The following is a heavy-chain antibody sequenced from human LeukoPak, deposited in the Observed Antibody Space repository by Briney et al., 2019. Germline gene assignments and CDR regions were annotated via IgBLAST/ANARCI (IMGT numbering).Heavy chain of an antibody. CDR3: ARQVGATDRPDF. CDR2: IYYSGST. CDR1: GGSISSSSYY. D-gene: IGHD1-26*01. J-gene: IGHJ4*02. Sequence: SETLSLTCTVSGGSISSSSYYWGWIRQPPGEGLEWIGNIYYSGSTYYNPSLKSRVTISVDTSKNHFSLRLSSVTAADTAVYYCARQVGATDRPDFWGQGTLVTVSS. V-gene: IGHV4-39*01.